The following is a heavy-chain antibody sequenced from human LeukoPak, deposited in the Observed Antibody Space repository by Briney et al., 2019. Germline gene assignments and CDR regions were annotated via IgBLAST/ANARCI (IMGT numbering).Heavy chain of an antibody. CDR2: IYPGDSKT. CDR1: GDTFTNYW. CDR3: VRHKRRELVYHAFDI. V-gene: IGHV5-51*01. J-gene: IGHJ3*02. Sequence: GESLKISCTGSGDTFTNYWIGWVRQMPGKGLEWMGIIYPGDSKTRYSPSFQGQVTISADKSISTAYLQWSSLKASDTAMYYCVRHKRRELVYHAFDIWGQGTMVTVSS. D-gene: IGHD1-26*01.